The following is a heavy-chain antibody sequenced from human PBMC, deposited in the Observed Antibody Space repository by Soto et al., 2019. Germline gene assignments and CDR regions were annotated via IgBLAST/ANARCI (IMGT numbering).Heavy chain of an antibody. D-gene: IGHD4-17*01. CDR1: GLTSDNYA. CDR2: IMWNSDTV. CDR3: TRDLAPGGADV. V-gene: IGHV3-9*02. J-gene: IGHJ6*02. Sequence: GGSLRLSCVVSGLTSDNYAIHWVRQPPGKGLEWVSGIMWNSDTVGYADSVKGRFTVSRDNAKNSLYLQMNSLRVEDTASYYCTRDLAPGGADVWGQGTMVTVSS.